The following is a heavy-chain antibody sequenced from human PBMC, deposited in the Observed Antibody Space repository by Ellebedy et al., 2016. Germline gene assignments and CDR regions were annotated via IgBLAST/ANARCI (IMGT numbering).Heavy chain of an antibody. D-gene: IGHD3-16*01. CDR2: IYYSGST. J-gene: IGHJ6*02. CDR3: ARDRGSFYAHGMDV. V-gene: IGHV4-30-4*02. Sequence: SETLSLTCTVSGGSISSGDYYWSWIRQPPGKGLEWIGYIYYSGSTYYNPSLKSRVTISVDTSKNQFSLKLSSVTAADTAVYYCARDRGSFYAHGMDVWGQGTTVTVSS. CDR1: GGSISSGDYY.